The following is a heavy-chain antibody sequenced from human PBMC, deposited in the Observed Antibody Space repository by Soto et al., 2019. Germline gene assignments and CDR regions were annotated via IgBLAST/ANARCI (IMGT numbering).Heavy chain of an antibody. CDR3: ARPAGTTVFQYYYGMDV. J-gene: IGHJ6*02. CDR1: GYSFTSYW. V-gene: IGHV5-10-1*01. D-gene: IGHD1-7*01. Sequence: GESLKISCKGSGYSFTSYWISWVRQMPGKGLEWMGRVDPSDSYTNYSPSFQGHVTISADKSISTAYLQWSSLKASDTAMYYCARPAGTTVFQYYYGMDVWGQGTTVTVSS. CDR2: VDPSDSYT.